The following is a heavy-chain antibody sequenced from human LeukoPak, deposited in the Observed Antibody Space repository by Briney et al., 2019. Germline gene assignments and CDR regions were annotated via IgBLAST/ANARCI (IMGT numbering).Heavy chain of an antibody. Sequence: GSLRLSCAASGFTFSSYAMHWVRQPPGKGLEWIGEIYHSGSTNYNPSLKSRVTISVDKSKNQFSLKLSSVTAADTAVYYCARGHPSGSGSYYDVYFDYWGQGTLVTVSS. D-gene: IGHD3-10*01. CDR2: IYHSGST. CDR1: GFTFSSYA. CDR3: ARGHPSGSGSYYDVYFDY. V-gene: IGHV4-4*02. J-gene: IGHJ4*02.